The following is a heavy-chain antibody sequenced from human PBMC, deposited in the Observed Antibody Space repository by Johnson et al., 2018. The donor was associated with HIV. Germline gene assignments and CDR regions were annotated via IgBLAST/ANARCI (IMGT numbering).Heavy chain of an antibody. D-gene: IGHD2-2*01. Sequence: VRLVESGGGLVKPGGSQRLSCAASGFTFNNAWMSWVRQAPGKGLEWVGHIKSKTDGGATDYPAPVKDRFTISRADSKNTLYLQINSLKTDDTGVYYCSREVYQMTAFDIWGQGTMVTVSS. V-gene: IGHV3-15*01. CDR1: GFTFNNAW. CDR2: IKSKTDGGAT. J-gene: IGHJ3*02. CDR3: SREVYQMTAFDI.